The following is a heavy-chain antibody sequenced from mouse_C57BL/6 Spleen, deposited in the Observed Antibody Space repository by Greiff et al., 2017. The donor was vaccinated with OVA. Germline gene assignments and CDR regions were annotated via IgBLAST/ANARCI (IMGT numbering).Heavy chain of an antibody. J-gene: IGHJ4*01. Sequence: QVQLQQSGAELVKPGASVKISCKASGYAFSGYWMNWVKQRPGKGLEWIGQIYPGDGDTNYNGKFKGKATLTADKSSSTAYMQLSSLTSEDSAVFFCARNVRSGYPSEAMDYWGQGTSVTVSS. CDR2: IYPGDGDT. CDR3: ARNVRSGYPSEAMDY. V-gene: IGHV1-80*01. CDR1: GYAFSGYW. D-gene: IGHD3-2*02.